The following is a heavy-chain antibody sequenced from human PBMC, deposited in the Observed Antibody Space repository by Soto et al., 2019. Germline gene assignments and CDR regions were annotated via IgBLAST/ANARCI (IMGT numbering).Heavy chain of an antibody. J-gene: IGHJ6*02. V-gene: IGHV3-15*07. D-gene: IGHD4-4*01. CDR3: TTNHDYRISYYYYGMDV. Sequence: EVQLVESGGGLVKPGGSLRLSCAASGFTFSNAWMNWVRQAPGKGLEWAGRIKSKTDGWTTDYAAPVKGRFTISRDDSKNTLYLQMNSLKPGETALYYCTTNHDYRISYYYYGMDVWGQGTTVTVS. CDR1: GFTFSNAW. CDR2: IKSKTDGWTT.